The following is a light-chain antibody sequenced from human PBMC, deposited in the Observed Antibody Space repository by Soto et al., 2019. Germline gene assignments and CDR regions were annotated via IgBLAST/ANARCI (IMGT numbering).Light chain of an antibody. CDR1: QSVSSN. V-gene: IGKV3-15*01. Sequence: EIVMTQSPATLSVSPGERATLSCRASQSVSSNLAWYQQKPGQAPRLLIYGASTRATGIPARFSGSGSGTDFTLTISSLEPEDFAIYYCQQRTNWPLTTFGHGTRLEIK. CDR3: QQRTNWPLTT. CDR2: GAS. J-gene: IGKJ5*01.